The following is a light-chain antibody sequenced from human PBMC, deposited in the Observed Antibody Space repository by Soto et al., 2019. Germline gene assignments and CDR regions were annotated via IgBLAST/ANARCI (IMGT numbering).Light chain of an antibody. Sequence: VLTQSPAILSLSVGESATLSCRASRYVGTYVAWYQQKPGQAPRLLVYDASNRATGIPPRFSGSGSGTDFTLTISGLELDDFAVYYCHQRTTWPPPTFGGGTTVEIK. CDR2: DAS. CDR3: HQRTTWPPPT. V-gene: IGKV3-11*01. J-gene: IGKJ4*01. CDR1: RYVGTY.